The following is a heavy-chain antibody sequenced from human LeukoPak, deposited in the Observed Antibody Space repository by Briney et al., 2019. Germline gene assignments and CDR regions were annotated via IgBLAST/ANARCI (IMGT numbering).Heavy chain of an antibody. D-gene: IGHD3-9*01. J-gene: IGHJ4*02. CDR1: GFSFTSYA. V-gene: IGHV3-23*01. Sequence: LTGGSLRLSCAASGFSFTSYAIHWVRQGPGKGLEWVSTISDSGGSTYSADSVKGRFTISRDNSKNTLYLHMNSLRAEDTARYYCAKVVLVGYDFVTGYYYFDYWGQGTLVTVSS. CDR3: AKVVLVGYDFVTGYYYFDY. CDR2: ISDSGGST.